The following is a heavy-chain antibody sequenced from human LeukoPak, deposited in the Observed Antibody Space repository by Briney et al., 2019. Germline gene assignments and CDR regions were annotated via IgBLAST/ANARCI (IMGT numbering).Heavy chain of an antibody. CDR2: IYSGGST. J-gene: IGHJ4*02. D-gene: IGHD2-8*02. Sequence: GGSLRLSCAASGFTVSSNYMSWVRQAPGKGLEWVSVIYSGGSTYYADSVKGRFTISRDNSKNTLYLQMSSLRGEDTAVYYCAREEGKSTGSSLSYWGQGTLVSVSS. CDR1: GFTVSSNY. V-gene: IGHV3-66*02. CDR3: AREEGKSTGSSLSY.